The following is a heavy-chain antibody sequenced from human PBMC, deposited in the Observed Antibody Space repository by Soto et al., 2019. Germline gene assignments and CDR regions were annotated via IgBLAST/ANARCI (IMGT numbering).Heavy chain of an antibody. V-gene: IGHV3-53*04. J-gene: IGHJ6*02. CDR1: GFTVSSNY. D-gene: IGHD3-10*01. Sequence: EVQLVESGGGLVQPGGSLRLSCAASGFTVSSNYMSWVRQAPGKGLEWVSVIYSGGSTYYADSVKGRFTISRHNSKNTLXXQMNSLRAEDTAVYYCAREVVLLWFGELLWDGMDVWGQGTTVTVSS. CDR2: IYSGGST. CDR3: AREVVLLWFGELLWDGMDV.